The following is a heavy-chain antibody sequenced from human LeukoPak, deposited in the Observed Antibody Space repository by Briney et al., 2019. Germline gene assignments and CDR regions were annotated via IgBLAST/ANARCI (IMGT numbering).Heavy chain of an antibody. J-gene: IGHJ4*02. Sequence: SETLSLTCTVSGGSISSYYWSWIRQPAGKGLEWIGYIYHSGSTYYNPSLKSRVTISVDRSKNQFSLKLSSVTAADTAVYYCARDYCSSTSCYADYWGQGTLVTVSS. D-gene: IGHD2-2*01. V-gene: IGHV4-59*06. CDR2: IYHSGST. CDR1: GGSISSYY. CDR3: ARDYCSSTSCYADY.